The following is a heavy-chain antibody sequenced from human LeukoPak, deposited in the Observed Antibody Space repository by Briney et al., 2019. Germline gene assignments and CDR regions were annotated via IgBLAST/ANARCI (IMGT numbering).Heavy chain of an antibody. Sequence: GGSLRLSCAASGFTFSSYSMNWVRQAPGKGLEWVSSIISSSSYIYYADSVKGRFTISRDNAKNSLYLQMNSLRAEDTAVYYCARVIAVANPFDYWGQGTLVTVSS. V-gene: IGHV3-21*01. J-gene: IGHJ4*02. CDR2: IISSSSYI. CDR1: GFTFSSYS. CDR3: ARVIAVANPFDY. D-gene: IGHD6-19*01.